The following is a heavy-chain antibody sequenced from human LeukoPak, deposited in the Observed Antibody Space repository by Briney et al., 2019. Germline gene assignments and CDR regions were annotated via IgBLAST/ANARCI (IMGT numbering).Heavy chain of an antibody. CDR2: ISGSGVNI. CDR1: GFTFSSYA. V-gene: IGHV3-23*01. J-gene: IGHJ4*02. CDR3: ATIFWSTSSRPLDY. Sequence: GGSLRLSCAASGFTFSSYAISWVRQAPGKGLEWVSVISGSGVNIYYADYVKGRFTISRDNSKNTLYLQLNSLTAEDTAVYYCATIFWSTSSRPLDYWGQGTLVAVSS. D-gene: IGHD3-3*01.